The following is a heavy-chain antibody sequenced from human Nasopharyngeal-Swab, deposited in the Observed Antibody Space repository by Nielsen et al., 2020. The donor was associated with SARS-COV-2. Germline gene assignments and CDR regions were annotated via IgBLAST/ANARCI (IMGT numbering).Heavy chain of an antibody. D-gene: IGHD6-6*01. Sequence: ASVKVSCKASGYTLTTHSIAWVRQAPGQGLEWMGWISTYAGNINYVQKLQGRVTMTTDTSTSTAYMELRSLRSDDTAVYYCARDRISNSYDYWGQGTLVTVSS. CDR2: ISTYAGNI. CDR3: ARDRISNSYDY. J-gene: IGHJ4*02. V-gene: IGHV1-18*01. CDR1: GYTLTTHS.